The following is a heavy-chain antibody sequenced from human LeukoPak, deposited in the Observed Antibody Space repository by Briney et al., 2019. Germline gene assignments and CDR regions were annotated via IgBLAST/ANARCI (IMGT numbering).Heavy chain of an antibody. CDR3: ARDRDYHDDRTDYYYDAFDI. V-gene: IGHV3-7*01. CDR1: GFTFSNYW. CDR2: VKQDESEK. Sequence: GGSLRLSCAGSGFTFSNYWMTWVGQAPGKGLEGVAHVKQDESEKHYVDSVKGGFTISRDNAKSSLYLRMDSLRVEDTAVYYCARDRDYHDDRTDYYYDAFDIWGQGTTVTVSS. D-gene: IGHD3-22*01. J-gene: IGHJ3*02.